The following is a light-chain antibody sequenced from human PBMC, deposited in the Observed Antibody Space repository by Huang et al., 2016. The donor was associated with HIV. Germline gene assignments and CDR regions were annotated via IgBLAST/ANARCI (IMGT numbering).Light chain of an antibody. V-gene: IGKV3-15*01. CDR1: QSVNTN. CDR3: QQYNKWPPEYT. CDR2: AAA. Sequence: VMMSQSPATLAASPGERVTLSCGASQSVNTNLAWYQQKPGQPPRSLIYAAATRATGVPARFAGSGCGTEFTLTIDSLQSDDFAVYYCQQYNKWPPEYTFGQGTRLEIK. J-gene: IGKJ2*01.